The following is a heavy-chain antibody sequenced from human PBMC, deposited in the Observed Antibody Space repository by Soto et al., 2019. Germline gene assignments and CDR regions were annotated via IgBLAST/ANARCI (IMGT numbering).Heavy chain of an antibody. CDR1: GFTFSNYW. V-gene: IGHV3-7*01. CDR2: IKYDGSEK. CDR3: AKEPEGLDF. J-gene: IGHJ4*02. Sequence: SLRLSCAASGFTFSNYWMSWVRQAPGKGLEWVANIKYDGSEKYYVESVKGRFTISRDNAKNSLSLQMNSLRVEDTAVYYCAKEPEGLDFWGQGTLVTVSS.